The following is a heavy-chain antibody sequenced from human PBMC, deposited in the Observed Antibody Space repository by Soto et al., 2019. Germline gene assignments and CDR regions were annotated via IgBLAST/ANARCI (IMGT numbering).Heavy chain of an antibody. CDR3: VRDSSVGATPTPGLYGMDV. V-gene: IGHV4-59*01. Sequence: SETLSLTCTVSGGSISSYYWSWIRQPPGKGLEWIGYIYYSGSTNYNPSLKSRVTISVDTSKNQFSLKLSSVTAADTAVYYCVRDSSVGATPTPGLYGMDVWGQGTTVTVSS. CDR2: IYYSGST. D-gene: IGHD1-26*01. J-gene: IGHJ6*02. CDR1: GGSISSYY.